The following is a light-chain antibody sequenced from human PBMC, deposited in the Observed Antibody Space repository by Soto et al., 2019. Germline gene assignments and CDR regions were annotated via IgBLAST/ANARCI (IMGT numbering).Light chain of an antibody. CDR2: LNSDGSH. CDR1: SGHSSYA. Sequence: QSVLTQSPSASASLGASVKLTCTLSSGHSSYAIAWHQQQPEKGPRNLMKLNSDGSHNKGDGIPDRFSGSSSGAERYLTISRLHSDDEADYYCQTWRPDFAVVFGRGTKLTVL. V-gene: IGLV4-69*01. J-gene: IGLJ2*01. CDR3: QTWRPDFAVV.